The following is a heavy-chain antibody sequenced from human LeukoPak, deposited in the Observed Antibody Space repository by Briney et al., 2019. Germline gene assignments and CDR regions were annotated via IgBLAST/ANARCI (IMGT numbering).Heavy chain of an antibody. Sequence: SETLSLTCAVYGGSFSGYYWSWIRQPPGKGLEWIGEINHSGSTNYNPSLKSRVTISVDTSKRQFSLKLRSVTAADTAVYYCARVSGYDWESFYDYWGQGTLVTVSS. D-gene: IGHD5-12*01. CDR2: INHSGST. J-gene: IGHJ4*02. CDR3: ARVSGYDWESFYDY. V-gene: IGHV4-34*01. CDR1: GGSFSGYY.